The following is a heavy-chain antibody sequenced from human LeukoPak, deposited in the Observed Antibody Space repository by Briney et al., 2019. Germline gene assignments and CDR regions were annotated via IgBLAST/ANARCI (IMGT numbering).Heavy chain of an antibody. J-gene: IGHJ4*02. V-gene: IGHV1-2*02. Sequence: GASVKVSCKASGYTLTGYYMHWVRQAPGQGLEWMGWINPNSGGTNYAQKFQGRVTMTRDTSISTAYMELSRLRSDDTAVYYCARDSVLRYFDWLSTGHFDYWGQGTLVTVSS. D-gene: IGHD3-9*01. CDR1: GYTLTGYY. CDR2: INPNSGGT. CDR3: ARDSVLRYFDWLSTGHFDY.